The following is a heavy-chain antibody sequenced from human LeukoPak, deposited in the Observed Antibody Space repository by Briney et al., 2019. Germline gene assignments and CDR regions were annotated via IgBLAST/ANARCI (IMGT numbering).Heavy chain of an antibody. CDR3: ARDYDDLGVDY. CDR2: IWHDGSNK. J-gene: IGHJ4*02. Sequence: PGRSLRLSCAASGFTFSSYGMHWVRQAPGKGLEWVAVIWHDGSNKYYADSVKGRFTISRDNSKNTLYLQMNSLRAEDTAVYYCARDYDDLGVDYWGQGTLVTVSS. V-gene: IGHV3-33*01. D-gene: IGHD3-3*01. CDR1: GFTFSSYG.